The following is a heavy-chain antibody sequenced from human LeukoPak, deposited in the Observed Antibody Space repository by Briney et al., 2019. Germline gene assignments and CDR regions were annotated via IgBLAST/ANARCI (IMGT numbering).Heavy chain of an antibody. V-gene: IGHV4-59*01. D-gene: IGHD7-27*01. CDR3: ARRHWDYYYYYIDV. CDR1: GGSISSYY. Sequence: SETLSLTCTVSGGSISSYYWSWIRQPPGKGLEWVGDIYYSGSTNYNPSVKSRVTISVDTSKNQFSLKPSTVTAADTAVYFCARRHWDYYYYYIDVWGKGTTVTVSS. CDR2: IYYSGST. J-gene: IGHJ6*03.